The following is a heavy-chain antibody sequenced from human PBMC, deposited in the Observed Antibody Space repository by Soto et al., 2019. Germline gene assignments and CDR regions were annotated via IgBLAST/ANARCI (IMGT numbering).Heavy chain of an antibody. CDR3: ARLGTGTTGVDY. CDR2: TYSGETDT. Sequence: GPAVKISWKPSGYSFTSYWICWGRQMTGKGLEWMGITYSGETDTRYSLPFRGPVTSAADKSSSTAYLQWSKLKASATAMYDCARLGTGTTGVDYWGKGTLVTVSS. CDR1: GYSFTSYW. D-gene: IGHD1-7*01. V-gene: IGHV5-51*01. J-gene: IGHJ4*02.